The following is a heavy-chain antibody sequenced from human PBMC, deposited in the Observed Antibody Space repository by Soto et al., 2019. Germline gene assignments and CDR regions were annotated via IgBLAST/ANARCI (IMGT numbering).Heavy chain of an antibody. CDR1: GYTFPSDG. CDR2: ISAYNGNT. D-gene: IGHD3-9*01. CDR3: ARDLYYDILTGTSFYYYGMDV. V-gene: IGHV1-18*01. J-gene: IGHJ6*02. Sequence: QVQLVQSGAEVKKPGASVKVSCKASGYTFPSDGISWVRQAPGQGLERMGWISAYNGNTNYAQKLQGRVTMTTDTSTSTAYMELRSLRSEDTAVYYCARDLYYDILTGTSFYYYGMDVWGQGTTVTVS.